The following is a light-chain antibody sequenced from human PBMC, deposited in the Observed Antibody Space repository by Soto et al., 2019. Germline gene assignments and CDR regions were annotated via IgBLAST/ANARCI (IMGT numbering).Light chain of an antibody. Sequence: DIVMTQSPLSLPVTPGEPASISCRSSQSLLHSDGYNYLDWFVQRPGQSPQLPIYLGSSRASGVPDRFSGSGSGTDFTLKISRVEAEDVGVYYCMQALQTPLTFGGGTKVDIK. CDR3: MQALQTPLT. V-gene: IGKV2-28*01. CDR2: LGS. CDR1: QSLLHSDGYNY. J-gene: IGKJ4*01.